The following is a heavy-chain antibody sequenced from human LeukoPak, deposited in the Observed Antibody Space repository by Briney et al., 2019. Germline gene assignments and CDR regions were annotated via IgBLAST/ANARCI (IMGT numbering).Heavy chain of an antibody. V-gene: IGHV3-21*01. CDR1: GFTFSSYS. CDR3: ARDYYVTGGLANWFDP. CDR2: ISSSSSYI. D-gene: IGHD3-10*02. J-gene: IGHJ5*02. Sequence: GGSLRPSCAASGFTFSSYSMNWVRQAPGKGLEWVSSISSSSSYIYYADLVKGRFTISRDNAKNSLYLQMNSLRAEDTAVYYCARDYYVTGGLANWFDPWGQGTLVTVSS.